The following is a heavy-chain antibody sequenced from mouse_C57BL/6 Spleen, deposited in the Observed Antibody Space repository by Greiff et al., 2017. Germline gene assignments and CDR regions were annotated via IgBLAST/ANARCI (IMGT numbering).Heavy chain of an antibody. V-gene: IGHV5-6*01. Sequence: EVQGVESGGDLVKPGGSLKLSCAASGFTFSSYGMSWVRQTPDKRLEWVATISSGGSYTYYPDSVKGRFTISRDNAKNTLYLQMSSLKSEDTAMYYCARPHTTVVEWNYFDYWGQGTTLTVSS. CDR3: ARPHTTVVEWNYFDY. J-gene: IGHJ2*01. CDR1: GFTFSSYG. CDR2: ISSGGSYT. D-gene: IGHD1-1*01.